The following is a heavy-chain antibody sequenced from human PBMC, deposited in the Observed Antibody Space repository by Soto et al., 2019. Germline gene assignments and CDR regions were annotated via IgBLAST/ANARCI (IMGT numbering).Heavy chain of an antibody. J-gene: IGHJ5*02. CDR3: ARGARDFWSGRNWLDP. CDR2: MNPNSGNT. V-gene: IGHV1-8*01. Sequence: ASVKVSCKASGYTFTSYDINWVRQATGQGLEWMGWMNPNSGNTGYAQKFQGRVTMTRNTSISTAYMELSSLRSEDTAVYYCARGARDFWSGRNWLDPWGQGTLVTVSS. CDR1: GYTFTSYD. D-gene: IGHD3-3*01.